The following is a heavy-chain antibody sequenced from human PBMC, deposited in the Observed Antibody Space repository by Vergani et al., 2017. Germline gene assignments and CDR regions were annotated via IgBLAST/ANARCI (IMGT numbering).Heavy chain of an antibody. D-gene: IGHD2-2*01. J-gene: IGHJ6*03. CDR2: IYTSGST. CDR1: GGSISSGSYY. V-gene: IGHV4-61*02. CDR3: ARVSIVLVPAASYYYYYMDV. Sequence: QVQLQESGPGLVKPSQTLSLTCTVSGGSISSGSYYWSWIRQPAGKGLEWIGRIYTSGSTNYNPSLKSRVTMSVDTSKNQFSLKLSSVTAADTAVYYCARVSIVLVPAASYYYYYMDVWGKGTTVTVSS.